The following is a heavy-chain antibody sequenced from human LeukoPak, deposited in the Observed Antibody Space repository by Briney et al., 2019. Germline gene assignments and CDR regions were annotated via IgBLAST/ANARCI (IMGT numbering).Heavy chain of an antibody. Sequence: ASVKVSCKASGYTFTSYGISWVRQAPGQGLEWMGWISAYNGNTNYAQKLQGRVTMTTDTSTSTAYMELRSLRSDDTAVYYCARTPYDFWSGYCNDYYYYMDVWGKGPTVTDSS. J-gene: IGHJ6*03. CDR2: ISAYNGNT. CDR1: GYTFTSYG. CDR3: ARTPYDFWSGYCNDYYYYMDV. D-gene: IGHD3-3*01. V-gene: IGHV1-18*01.